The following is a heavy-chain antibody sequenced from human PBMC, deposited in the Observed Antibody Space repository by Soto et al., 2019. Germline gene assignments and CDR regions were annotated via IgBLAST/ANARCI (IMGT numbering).Heavy chain of an antibody. J-gene: IGHJ3*02. CDR1: GGSIRSYY. V-gene: IGHV4-59*01. Sequence: SETLSLTCTVSGGSIRSYYCSWIRQPPGKGLEWIGYIYYSGSTNYNPSLKSRVTISVDTSKNQFSLKLSSVTAADTAVYYCARSGSYYAFDIWGQGTMVTVSS. CDR2: IYYSGST. CDR3: ARSGSYYAFDI. D-gene: IGHD1-26*01.